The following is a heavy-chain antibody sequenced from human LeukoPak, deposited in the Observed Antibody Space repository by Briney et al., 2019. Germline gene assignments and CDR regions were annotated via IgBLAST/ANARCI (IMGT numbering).Heavy chain of an antibody. Sequence: GGSLRLSCAASGFTVSTNYMSWVRQAPGEGLEWVSVMYSGGTTYYADSVKGRFTISRDNSKNTLYLQMNSLRVDDTALYYCARDTAAFDIWGQGTMVTVSS. V-gene: IGHV3-53*01. CDR3: ARDTAAFDI. D-gene: IGHD5-18*01. CDR1: GFTVSTNY. CDR2: MYSGGTT. J-gene: IGHJ3*02.